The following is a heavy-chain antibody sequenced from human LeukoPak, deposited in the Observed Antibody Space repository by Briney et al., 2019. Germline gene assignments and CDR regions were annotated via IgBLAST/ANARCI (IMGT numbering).Heavy chain of an antibody. V-gene: IGHV1-2*02. D-gene: IGHD1-20*01. Sequence: ASVTVSCTPSGYTFGGYFMRWVRQAPGQGLEWMGWISPHNGATSHAQKFQGRVTMTRDTSNSTAYMEVIRLRSDDTAVYFCAREGRGNWDDDQPFYSWGQGTLVTVSS. J-gene: IGHJ5*01. CDR3: AREGRGNWDDDQPFYS. CDR2: ISPHNGAT. CDR1: GYTFGGYF.